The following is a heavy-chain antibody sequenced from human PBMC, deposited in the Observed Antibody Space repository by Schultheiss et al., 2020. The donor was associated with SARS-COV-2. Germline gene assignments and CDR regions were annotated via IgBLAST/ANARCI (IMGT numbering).Heavy chain of an antibody. CDR1: GGSVSSGSYY. D-gene: IGHD6-13*01. J-gene: IGHJ1*01. Sequence: SETLSLTCTVSGGSVSSGSYYWSWIRQPPGKGLEWIVYIYYSGSTNYNPSLKSRVTISVDTSKNQFSLKLSSVTAADTAVYYCASPRRGGGYSSSWYGYFQHWGQGTLVTVSS. CDR2: IYYSGST. CDR3: ASPRRGGGYSSSWYGYFQH. V-gene: IGHV4-61*01.